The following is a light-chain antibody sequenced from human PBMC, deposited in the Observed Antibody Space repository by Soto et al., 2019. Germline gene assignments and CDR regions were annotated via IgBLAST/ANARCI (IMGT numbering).Light chain of an antibody. CDR1: QSISST. CDR2: DAS. Sequence: SQISQESCSLGAPVGDRVTITCRASQSISSTLNWYQQKPGKAPKLLIYDASSLESGVPSRFSGSGSGTEFTLTISGLQPDDFATYYCQQDNSYPFTFGPGTNV. CDR3: QQDNSYPFT. J-gene: IGKJ3*01. V-gene: IGKV1-5*01.